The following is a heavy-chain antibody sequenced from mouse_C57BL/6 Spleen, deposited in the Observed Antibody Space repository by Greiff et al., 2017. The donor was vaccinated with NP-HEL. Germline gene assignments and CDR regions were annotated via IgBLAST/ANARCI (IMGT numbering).Heavy chain of an antibody. D-gene: IGHD1-2*01. CDR1: GYSITSGYG. V-gene: IGHV3-2*02. CDR3: ARTAMIKY. CDR2: ISYSGSS. J-gene: IGHJ2*01. Sequence: EVQLQESGPGLVKPSQSLSLTCTVTGYSITSGYGWNWIRQFPGNKLEWMGYISYSGSSNYNPSLNSRISITRDTSKNQFFLQLNSVTTEDTATYDCARTAMIKYWGQGTTLTVSS.